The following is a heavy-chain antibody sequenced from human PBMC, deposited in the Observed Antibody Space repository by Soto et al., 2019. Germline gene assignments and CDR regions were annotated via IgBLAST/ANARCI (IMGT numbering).Heavy chain of an antibody. CDR2: LSSNGVTT. V-gene: IGHV3-23*01. Sequence: EVQLLESGGGLVKPGGSLRLSCAASGFTFSKYAMTWVRQAPGRGLEWVSSLSSNGVTTDYADSVKGRFTIARDNSRNTLSLQMDSLSADDAALYYCAKDKYTDSVRKVWVFGFWGRGTLVTVSS. D-gene: IGHD1-1*01. CDR3: AKDKYTDSVRKVWVFGF. J-gene: IGHJ2*01. CDR1: GFTFSKYA.